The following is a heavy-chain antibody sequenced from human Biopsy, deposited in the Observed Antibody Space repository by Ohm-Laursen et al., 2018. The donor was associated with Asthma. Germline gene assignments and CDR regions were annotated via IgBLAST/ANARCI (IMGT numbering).Heavy chain of an antibody. CDR3: ASDFPKDYVGYNFQF. CDR2: HEQEEGGT. J-gene: IGHJ4*02. V-gene: IGHV1-24*01. CDR1: SSSVTVLC. D-gene: IGHD4-17*01. Sequence: ASEYASCNISSSSVTVLCPHCVRQAPGEGIEWLGGHEQEEGGTVNARRFQGRVTMTDDTSTDTAYMELSSVSSNDPAVYYCASDFPKDYVGYNFQFWGQGTLVTVSS.